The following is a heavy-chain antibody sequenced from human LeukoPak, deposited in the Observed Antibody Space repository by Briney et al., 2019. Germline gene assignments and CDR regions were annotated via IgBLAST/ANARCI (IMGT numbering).Heavy chain of an antibody. J-gene: IGHJ5*02. CDR3: ARARYGSGSKNWFDP. D-gene: IGHD3-10*01. CDR1: GYTFTGYY. Sequence: ASVKVSCKASGYTFTGYYMHWVRQAPGQGLEWMGWINPNSGGTNYAQKFQGRVTMTRDTSISTAYMELSRLRSDDTAVYYCARARYGSGSKNWFDPWGQGTLVTVSS. V-gene: IGHV1-2*02. CDR2: INPNSGGT.